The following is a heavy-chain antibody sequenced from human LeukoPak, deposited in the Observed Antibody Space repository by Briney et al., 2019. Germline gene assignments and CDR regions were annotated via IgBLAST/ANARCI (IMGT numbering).Heavy chain of an antibody. CDR3: ARDLQNAFDI. Sequence: SVKVSCKASGGTFSSYAISWVRQAPGQGLEWMGGIIPIFGTANYAQKFQGRVTITADKSTSTAYMELSNLRSEDTAAYYCARDLQNAFDIWGQGTMVTVSS. CDR2: IIPIFGTA. CDR1: GGTFSSYA. V-gene: IGHV1-69*06. J-gene: IGHJ3*02.